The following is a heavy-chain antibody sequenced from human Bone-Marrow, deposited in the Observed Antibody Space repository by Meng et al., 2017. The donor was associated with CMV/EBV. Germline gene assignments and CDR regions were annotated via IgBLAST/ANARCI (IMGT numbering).Heavy chain of an antibody. Sequence: GESLKISCAASGFTVSSNYMSWVRQAPGKGLEWVSVIYSGGSTYYADSVKGRFTISRDNSKNTLYLQMNSLRAENTAVYYCARTQYDSSAQDFDYWGQGTLVTVS. D-gene: IGHD3-22*01. V-gene: IGHV3-66*02. J-gene: IGHJ4*02. CDR2: IYSGGST. CDR3: ARTQYDSSAQDFDY. CDR1: GFTVSSNY.